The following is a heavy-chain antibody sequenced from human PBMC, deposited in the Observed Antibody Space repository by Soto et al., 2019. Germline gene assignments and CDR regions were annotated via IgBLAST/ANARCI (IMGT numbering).Heavy chain of an antibody. CDR2: IYYSGST. J-gene: IGHJ3*02. CDR1: GGSISSYY. CDR3: ARSDAEYSGYVEAFDI. D-gene: IGHD5-12*01. Sequence: SETLSLTCTVSGGSISSYYWSWIRQPPGKGLEWIGYIYYSGSTNYNPSLKSRVTISVDTSKNQFSLKLSSVTAADTAVYYCARSDAEYSGYVEAFDIWGQGTMVTVSS. V-gene: IGHV4-59*01.